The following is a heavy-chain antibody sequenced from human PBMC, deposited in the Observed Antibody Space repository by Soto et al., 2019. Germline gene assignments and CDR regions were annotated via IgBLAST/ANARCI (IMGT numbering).Heavy chain of an antibody. Sequence: GGSLRLSCAASGFTFSSYSMNWVRQAPGKGLEWVSSISSSSSYIYYADSVKGRFTISRDNAKNSLYLQMNSLRAEDTAVYYCARDLSNYYYDSSGYYYYFDYWGQGTLVTVSS. CDR2: ISSSSSYI. J-gene: IGHJ4*02. CDR3: ARDLSNYYYDSSGYYYYFDY. V-gene: IGHV3-21*01. D-gene: IGHD3-22*01. CDR1: GFTFSSYS.